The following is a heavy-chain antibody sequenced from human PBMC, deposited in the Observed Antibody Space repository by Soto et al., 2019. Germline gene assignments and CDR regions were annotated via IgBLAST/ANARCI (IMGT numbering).Heavy chain of an antibody. J-gene: IGHJ6*02. CDR1: GYTFTSYH. V-gene: IGHV1-46*01. Sequence: ASVKVSCKASGYTFTSYHMHWVRQAPGQRLEWMGIINPSGGSTSYAQKFQGRVTMTRDTSTSTVYMELSSLRSEDTAVYYCARDGYDYVWGSYRYTYYYGMDVWGQGTTVTVSS. CDR2: INPSGGST. D-gene: IGHD3-16*02. CDR3: ARDGYDYVWGSYRYTYYYGMDV.